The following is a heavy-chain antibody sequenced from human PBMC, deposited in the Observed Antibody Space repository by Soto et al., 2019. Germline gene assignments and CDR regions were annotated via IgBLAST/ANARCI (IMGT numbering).Heavy chain of an antibody. J-gene: IGHJ3*02. Sequence: SVKVSCKASGFTFTSSAVQWVRQARGQRLEWIGWIVVGSGNTNYAQKFQERVTITRDMSTSTAYMELSSLRSEDTAVYYCAREYSSSWYRAFDIWXQGTMVTVSS. CDR3: AREYSSSWYRAFDI. CDR1: GFTFTSSA. CDR2: IVVGSGNT. D-gene: IGHD6-13*01. V-gene: IGHV1-58*01.